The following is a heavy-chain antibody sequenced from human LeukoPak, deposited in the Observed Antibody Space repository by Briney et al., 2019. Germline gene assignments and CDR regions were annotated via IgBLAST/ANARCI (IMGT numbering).Heavy chain of an antibody. J-gene: IGHJ4*02. CDR1: GFTFSDYW. Sequence: GGSLRLSCVASGFTFSDYWIHWVRQAPGKGLVWVSRISSDGDTTNYADSVKGRFTISRDNAKNTLYLQMDSLRVEDTAVYYCARDRGPRTGFMVREAYDYWGQGTLVTVSS. V-gene: IGHV3-74*01. CDR3: ARDRGPRTGFMVREAYDY. D-gene: IGHD3-10*01. CDR2: ISSDGDTT.